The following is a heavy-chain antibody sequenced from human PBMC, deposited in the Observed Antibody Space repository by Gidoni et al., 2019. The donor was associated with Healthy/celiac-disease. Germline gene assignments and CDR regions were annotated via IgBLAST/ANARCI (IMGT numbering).Heavy chain of an antibody. CDR1: GFTFSSYA. Sequence: EVQLLESGGGLVQPGGSLRLSCAASGFTFSSYAMGWVRQAPGKGLEWVSAISGSGGRTYYADSVKGRFTISRDNSKNTLYLQMNSLRAEDTAVYYCAKDRLLSRIAATYYFDYWGQGTLVTVSS. D-gene: IGHD6-13*01. V-gene: IGHV3-23*01. CDR3: AKDRLLSRIAATYYFDY. J-gene: IGHJ4*02. CDR2: ISGSGGRT.